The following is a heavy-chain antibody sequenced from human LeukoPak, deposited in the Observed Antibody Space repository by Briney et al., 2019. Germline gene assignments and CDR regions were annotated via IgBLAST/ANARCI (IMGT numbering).Heavy chain of an antibody. D-gene: IGHD3-10*01. Sequence: SETPSLTCTVSGGSISSYYWSWIRQPPGKGLEWIGYIYYSGSTNYNPSLKSRVTISVDTSKNQFSLKLSSVTAADTAVYYCARVPSKSSYWGQGTLVTVSS. CDR3: ARVPSKSSY. CDR2: IYYSGST. V-gene: IGHV4-59*01. J-gene: IGHJ4*02. CDR1: GGSISSYY.